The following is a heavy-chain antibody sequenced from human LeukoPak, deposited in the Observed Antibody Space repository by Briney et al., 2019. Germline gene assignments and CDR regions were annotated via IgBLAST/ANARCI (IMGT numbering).Heavy chain of an antibody. CDR1: GYTFTGYY. J-gene: IGHJ4*02. V-gene: IGHV1-2*02. CDR3: ARVQYFDWPYCDY. D-gene: IGHD3-9*01. Sequence: GASVKVSCKASGYTFTGYYMHWVRQAPGQGLEWMGWINPNSGGTNYAQKFQGRVTMTRDTSISTAYMELSRLRSDDTAVYYCARVQYFDWPYCDYWGQGTLVTVSS. CDR2: INPNSGGT.